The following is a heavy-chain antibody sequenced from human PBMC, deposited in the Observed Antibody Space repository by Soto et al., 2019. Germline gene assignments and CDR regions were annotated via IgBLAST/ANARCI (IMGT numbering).Heavy chain of an antibody. CDR2: IYYSGST. CDR3: ARHGSSMIVVVYDY. Sequence: QLQLQESGPGLVKPSETLSLTCTVSGGSISSSSYYWGWIRQPPGKGLEWIGSIYYSGSTYYNPSLKSRVTISVDTSKNQFSLKLSSVTAADTAVYYCARHGSSMIVVVYDYWGQGTLVTVSS. D-gene: IGHD3-22*01. V-gene: IGHV4-39*01. CDR1: GGSISSSSYY. J-gene: IGHJ4*02.